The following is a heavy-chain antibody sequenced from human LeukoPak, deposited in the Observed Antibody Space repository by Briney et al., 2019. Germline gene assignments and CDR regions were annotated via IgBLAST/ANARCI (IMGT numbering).Heavy chain of an antibody. D-gene: IGHD6-13*01. V-gene: IGHV1-8*01. Sequence: ASVKVSCKASGYTFTTYDINWVRQAPGQGLEWMGWINPNSGSTGYAQKFQGRVTMTRNTSISTAYMELSSLRASDTAMYYCARHVQPAAGTSGFDPWGQGTLVTVSS. CDR2: INPNSGST. J-gene: IGHJ5*02. CDR3: ARHVQPAAGTSGFDP. CDR1: GYTFTTYD.